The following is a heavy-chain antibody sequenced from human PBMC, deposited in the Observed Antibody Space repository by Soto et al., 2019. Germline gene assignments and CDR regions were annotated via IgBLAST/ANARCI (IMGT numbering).Heavy chain of an antibody. D-gene: IGHD2-21*01. CDR2: MSLDGNSR. CDR3: TRGRSVIANNDFEH. J-gene: IGHJ4*02. Sequence: QVQLVESGGGVVQPGTSLRLSCAAPGFAVSSYSVHWVRQAPGNGLEWVAAMSLDGNSRYFADSVKGRFTISRDNYKNTWSLQMNSLGPEYLAVYHCTRGRSVIANNDFEHWGQETQVTVSS. V-gene: IGHV3-30-3*01. CDR1: GFAVSSYS.